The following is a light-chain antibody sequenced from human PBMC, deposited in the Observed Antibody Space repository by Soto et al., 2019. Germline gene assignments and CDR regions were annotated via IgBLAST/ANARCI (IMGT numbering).Light chain of an antibody. J-gene: IGKJ1*01. V-gene: IGKV3-20*01. CDR1: QRLSASD. CDR2: GVS. Sequence: IVLTQSPGTLSLSPGQRATLSCRASQRLSASDIAWYQQKPGQAPKFLIYGVSSRATGIPDRFSGSGSRTDFTLTISRLEPEDFAVYYCQQYNTSPRTFGQGTKVDIK. CDR3: QQYNTSPRT.